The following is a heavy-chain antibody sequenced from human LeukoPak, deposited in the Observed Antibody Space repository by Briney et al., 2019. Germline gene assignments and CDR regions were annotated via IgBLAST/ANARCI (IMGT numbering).Heavy chain of an antibody. V-gene: IGHV3-9*01. Sequence: SGGSLRLSCAASGFTFEDYAMHWVRQAPGKGLEWVSGISWNSGSIGYADSVKGRFTLSRDNAKNTLYLQMNSLRAEDTALYYCAKDSTLQWLTNFDYWGQGTLVTVSS. CDR3: AKDSTLQWLTNFDY. D-gene: IGHD6-19*01. CDR1: GFTFEDYA. CDR2: ISWNSGSI. J-gene: IGHJ4*02.